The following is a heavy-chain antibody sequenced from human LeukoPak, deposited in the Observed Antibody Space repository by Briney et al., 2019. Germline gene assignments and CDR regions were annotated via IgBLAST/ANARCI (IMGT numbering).Heavy chain of an antibody. V-gene: IGHV4-34*01. CDR3: ARAAFDI. Sequence: SETLSLTCAVFGGSFSDYYWNWIRQPPGKGLEWIGEINHSGSTNYNPSLKSRVTISIDTSKNQFSLKLSSVTAADTAVYYCARAAFDIWGQGTMVTVSS. CDR2: INHSGST. J-gene: IGHJ3*02. CDR1: GGSFSDYY.